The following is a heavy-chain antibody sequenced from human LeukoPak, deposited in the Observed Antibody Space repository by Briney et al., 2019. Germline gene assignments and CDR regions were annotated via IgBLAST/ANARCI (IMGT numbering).Heavy chain of an antibody. V-gene: IGHV3-48*03. CDR1: GFTFSSYE. D-gene: IGHD2-15*01. CDR2: ISSSGSTI. CDR3: AKDWRRIVVVGPVARHGNYMDV. J-gene: IGHJ6*03. Sequence: GGSLRLSCAASGFTFSSYEMNWVRQAPGKGLEWVSYISSSGSTIYYADSVKGRFISSRDNTKNSLYLQMNSLRAEDTAVYYCAKDWRRIVVVGPVARHGNYMDVWGKGTTVTISS.